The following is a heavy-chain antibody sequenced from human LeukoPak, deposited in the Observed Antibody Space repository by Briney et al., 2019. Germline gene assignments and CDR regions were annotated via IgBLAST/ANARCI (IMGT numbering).Heavy chain of an antibody. CDR1: GGTFSSYA. Sequence: SVKVSCKSSGGTFSSYAISWVRQAPGQGLEWMGGIIPIFGTANYAQKFQGRVTITADESTSTAYMELSSLRSEDTAVYYCARAYCSSTSCYTFDYWGQGTLVTVSS. V-gene: IGHV1-69*13. D-gene: IGHD2-2*02. CDR2: IIPIFGTA. J-gene: IGHJ4*02. CDR3: ARAYCSSTSCYTFDY.